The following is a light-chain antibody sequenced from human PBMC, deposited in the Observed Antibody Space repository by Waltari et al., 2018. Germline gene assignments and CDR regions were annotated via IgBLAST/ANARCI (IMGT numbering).Light chain of an antibody. J-gene: IGLJ7*01. CDR1: NIGSKS. V-gene: IGLV3-21*04. CDR3: HVWDSYSDHAL. Sequence: SYVLTHPPSVSVAPGQTATITLGGNNIGSKSVNWYQQKHGQALLLFMYYDTDLPSVPPERFSGSNSGNTATLTISRVEAGDEADYYCHVWDSYSDHALFGGGTQLTVL. CDR2: YDT.